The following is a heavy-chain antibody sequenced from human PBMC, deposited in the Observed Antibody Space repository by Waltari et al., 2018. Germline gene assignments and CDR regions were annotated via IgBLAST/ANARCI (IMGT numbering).Heavy chain of an antibody. Sequence: EVQLVESGGGLVQPGRSLRLSCAASGFTFDDYAMHWVRQAPGKGLEWVSCISWNSGSIGYADSVKGRFTISRDNAKNSLYLQMNSLRAEDTALYYCAKSSTFYDSSGYFDYWGQGTLVTVSS. CDR1: GFTFDDYA. D-gene: IGHD3-22*01. CDR3: AKSSTFYDSSGYFDY. CDR2: ISWNSGSI. V-gene: IGHV3-9*01. J-gene: IGHJ4*02.